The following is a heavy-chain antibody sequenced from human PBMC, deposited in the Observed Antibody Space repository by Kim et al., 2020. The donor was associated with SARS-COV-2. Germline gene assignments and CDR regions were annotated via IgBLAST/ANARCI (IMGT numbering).Heavy chain of an antibody. D-gene: IGHD6-13*01. J-gene: IGHJ4*02. Sequence: GGSLRLSCGVYGFTFRSYWMSWVRQAPGKGLEWVANIKEDGSVKQYVDSVKGRFTTSRDNARNSLYLQMSSLRADDTAVYYCARDGILSYTSSWDYWGPGSLVTVSS. V-gene: IGHV3-7*03. CDR2: IKEDGSVK. CDR3: ARDGILSYTSSWDY. CDR1: GFTFRSYW.